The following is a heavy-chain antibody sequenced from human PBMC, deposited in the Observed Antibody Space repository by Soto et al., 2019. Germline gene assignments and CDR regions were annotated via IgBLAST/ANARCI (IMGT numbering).Heavy chain of an antibody. Sequence: QIRLVQSGAEVQKPGSSVRVSCKASGDTFGRLTINWVRQATGQGLEWMGGIKPISDITNYAQRFQGSVTFTADASTSTVYLELSSLRSEDTAMYYWARDPSTINKLIGVWFDPWGQGTLVTVSS. D-gene: IGHD4-4*01. V-gene: IGHV1-69*01. CDR1: GDTFGRLT. CDR2: IKPISDIT. J-gene: IGHJ5*02. CDR3: ARDPSTINKLIGVWFDP.